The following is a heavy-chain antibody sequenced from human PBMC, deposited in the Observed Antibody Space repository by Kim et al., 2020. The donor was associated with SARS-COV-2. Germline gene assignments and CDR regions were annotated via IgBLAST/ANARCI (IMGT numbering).Heavy chain of an antibody. D-gene: IGHD1-26*01. CDR3: SKLNWDSPPG. Sequence: GGSLRLPCEASGFAFSSYDMTWVRQAPGKGLEWVSGFRWDGATTHYADSVKGRFIISRDTSKNTLYLQMNSLRAEDTAVYYCSKLNWDSPPGWGHGTLVTVSS. V-gene: IGHV3-23*01. CDR1: GFAFSSYD. J-gene: IGHJ4*01. CDR2: FRWDGATT.